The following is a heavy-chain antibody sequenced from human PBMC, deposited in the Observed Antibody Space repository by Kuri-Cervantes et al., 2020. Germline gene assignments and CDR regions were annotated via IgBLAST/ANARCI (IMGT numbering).Heavy chain of an antibody. Sequence: SETLSLTCTVSGGSVSSGSYYWSWIRQPPGKGLEWIGYIYYSGSTNYNPSLKSRVTISVDTSKSQFSLKLSSVTAADTAMYYCARSPSSGWYGFNWGQGTLVTVSS. D-gene: IGHD6-19*01. CDR2: IYYSGST. CDR1: GGSVSSGSYY. CDR3: ARSPSSGWYGFN. V-gene: IGHV4-61*01. J-gene: IGHJ4*02.